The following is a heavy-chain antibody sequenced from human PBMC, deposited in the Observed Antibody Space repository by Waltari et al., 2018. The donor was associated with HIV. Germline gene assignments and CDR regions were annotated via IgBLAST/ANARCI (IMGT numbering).Heavy chain of an antibody. Sequence: EVQLVESGGGLVQPGRSLRLSCTTSGFTIGDYAMGWFRQAPGKGREWIGCIRSKVSGGTTEYAASVKGRFTISRDDSNSIVFLQMDSLKTEDTAMYYCSRDNPQWDYWGQGTLVTVSS. D-gene: IGHD2-8*01. CDR1: GFTIGDYA. J-gene: IGHJ4*02. V-gene: IGHV3-49*03. CDR2: IRSKVSGGTT. CDR3: SRDNPQWDY.